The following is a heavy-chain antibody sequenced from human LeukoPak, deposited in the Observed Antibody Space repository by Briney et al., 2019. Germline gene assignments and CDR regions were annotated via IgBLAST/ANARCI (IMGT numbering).Heavy chain of an antibody. V-gene: IGHV3-7*01. CDR2: IKQGGSEK. J-gene: IGHJ4*02. D-gene: IGHD4-23*01. Sequence: GGSLRLSCAASGFTFSSYWMAWVRQAPGKGLEWVANIKQGGSEKNYVDSVRGRFTISRDNAKSSLYLQMNSLRAEDTAVYYCARDFSPHYGGRKPFDYWGQGTLVTVSS. CDR1: GFTFSSYW. CDR3: ARDFSPHYGGRKPFDY.